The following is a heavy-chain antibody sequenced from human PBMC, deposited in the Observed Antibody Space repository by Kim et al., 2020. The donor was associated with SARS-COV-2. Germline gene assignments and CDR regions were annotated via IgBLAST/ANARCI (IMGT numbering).Heavy chain of an antibody. J-gene: IGHJ6*02. CDR3: ARGLSRVAPGVYYYYGMDV. CDR1: GGSFSGYY. D-gene: IGHD2-15*01. CDR2: INHSGST. V-gene: IGHV4-34*01. Sequence: SETLSLTCAVYGGSFSGYYWSWIRQPPGKGLEWIGEINHSGSTNYNPSLKSRVTISVDTSKNQFSLKLSSVTAADTAVYYCARGLSRVAPGVYYYYGMDVWGQGTTVTVSS.